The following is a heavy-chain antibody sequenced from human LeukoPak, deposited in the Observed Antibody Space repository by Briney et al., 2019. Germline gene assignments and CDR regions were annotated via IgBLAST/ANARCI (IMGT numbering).Heavy chain of an antibody. CDR3: AARSRNWNDVRAVAFDI. V-gene: IGHV4-59*08. J-gene: IGHJ3*02. D-gene: IGHD1-1*01. Sequence: SEILSLTCTVSGGSISSYYWSWIRQPPGKGLEWIGYIYYSGSTNYNPSLKSRVTISVDTSKNQFSLKLSSVTAADTAVYYCAARSRNWNDVRAVAFDIWGQGTMVTVSS. CDR1: GGSISSYY. CDR2: IYYSGST.